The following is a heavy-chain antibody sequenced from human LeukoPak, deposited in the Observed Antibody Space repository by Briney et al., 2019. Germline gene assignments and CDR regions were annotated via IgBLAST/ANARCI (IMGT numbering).Heavy chain of an antibody. V-gene: IGHV3-21*01. CDR2: IDVTTGIS. Sequence: PGGSLRLSCAASGFTFSAYSMSWVRQAPGKGLEWVSTIDVTTGISYYADSVKGRFTISRDNAKNSLYLQMNSLRAEDTAVYYCARVLEPWGQGTLVTVSS. CDR3: ARVLEP. J-gene: IGHJ5*02. CDR1: GFTFSAYS.